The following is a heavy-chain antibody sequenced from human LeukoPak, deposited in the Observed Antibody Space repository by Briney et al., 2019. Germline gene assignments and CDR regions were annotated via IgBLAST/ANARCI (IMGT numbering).Heavy chain of an antibody. CDR2: IYYSGST. J-gene: IGHJ5*02. Sequence: SETLSLTCTVSGGSISSSSYYWGWIRQPPGKGLEWIGSIYYSGSTYYNPSLKSRVTISVDTSKNQFSPKLSSVTAADTAVYYCASNAGLRGPPGFDPWGQGTLVTVSS. V-gene: IGHV4-39*01. CDR1: GGSISSSSYY. D-gene: IGHD5-12*01. CDR3: ASNAGLRGPPGFDP.